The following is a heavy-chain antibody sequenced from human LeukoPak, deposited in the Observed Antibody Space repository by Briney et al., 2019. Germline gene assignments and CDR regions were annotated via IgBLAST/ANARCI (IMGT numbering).Heavy chain of an antibody. J-gene: IGHJ3*02. CDR3: ARGDIVEAFDI. V-gene: IGHV3-21*01. CDR1: GFTFSSYS. D-gene: IGHD2-15*01. CDR2: ISSSSSYI. Sequence: GGSLRLSCAASGFTFSSYSMNWVRQAPGKGLEWVSSISSSSSYIYYADSVKGRFTISRDNAKNSLYLQMNSLRAEDTAVYYCARGDIVEAFDIWGQGTMVTVSS.